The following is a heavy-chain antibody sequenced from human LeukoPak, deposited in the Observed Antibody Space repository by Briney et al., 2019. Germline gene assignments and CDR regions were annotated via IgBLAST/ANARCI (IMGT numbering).Heavy chain of an antibody. Sequence: GGSLRLSCAASGFTFSDAWMSWVRQAPGKGLEWVGRIKSKTDGGTTDYAAPVKGRFTISRDDSKNTLYLQMNSLKTEDTAVYYCTTKTPQYYDSSGYEVYWGQGTLVTVSS. D-gene: IGHD3-22*01. V-gene: IGHV3-15*01. CDR3: TTKTPQYYDSSGYEVY. J-gene: IGHJ4*02. CDR1: GFTFSDAW. CDR2: IKSKTDGGTT.